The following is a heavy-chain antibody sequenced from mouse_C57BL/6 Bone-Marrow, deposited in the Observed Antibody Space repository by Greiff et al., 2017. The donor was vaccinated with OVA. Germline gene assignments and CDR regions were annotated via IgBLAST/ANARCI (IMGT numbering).Heavy chain of an antibody. Sequence: VKLQQSGAELVRPGTSVKMSCKASGYTFTNYWIGWAKQRPGHGLEWIGDIYPGGGYTNYNEKFKGKATLTADKSSSTAYMQFSSLTSEDSAIYYCARGDSSGYGYFDYWGQGTTLTVSS. D-gene: IGHD3-2*02. CDR2: IYPGGGYT. V-gene: IGHV1-63*01. CDR3: ARGDSSGYGYFDY. J-gene: IGHJ2*01. CDR1: GYTFTNYW.